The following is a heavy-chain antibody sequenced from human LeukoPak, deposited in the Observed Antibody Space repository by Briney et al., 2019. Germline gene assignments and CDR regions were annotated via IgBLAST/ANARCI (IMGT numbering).Heavy chain of an antibody. CDR3: AKVIRGASYYFDS. CDR1: GFTFSSYA. J-gene: IGHJ4*02. Sequence: GGSLRLSCAASGFTFSSYAMSWVRQAPGKGLQWVSIISSGGSTYSADSVKGRFTISRDNSKNTLYLQVNSLRAEDTAVYYCAKVIRGASYYFDSWGQGTLVTVSS. CDR2: ISSGGST. V-gene: IGHV3-23*01. D-gene: IGHD3-10*01.